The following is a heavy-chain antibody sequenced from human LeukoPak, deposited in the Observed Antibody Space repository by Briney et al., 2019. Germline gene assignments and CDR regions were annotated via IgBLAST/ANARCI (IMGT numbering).Heavy chain of an antibody. CDR1: GGSISSYY. J-gene: IGHJ5*02. CDR3: ARVTPSYNWFDP. Sequence: SETLSLTCTVSGGSISSYYWSWIRQPAGKGLEWIGRIYTSGSTNYNPSLKSRVTMSVDTSKNQFSLKLSSVTAADTAVHYCARVTPSYNWFDPWGQGTLVTVSS. V-gene: IGHV4-4*07. D-gene: IGHD4-23*01. CDR2: IYTSGST.